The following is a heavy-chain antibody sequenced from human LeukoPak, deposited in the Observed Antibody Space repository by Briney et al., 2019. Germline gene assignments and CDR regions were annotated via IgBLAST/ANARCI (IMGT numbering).Heavy chain of an antibody. CDR3: AREGDSSSSDLDY. J-gene: IGHJ4*02. CDR1: GGSFSGYY. D-gene: IGHD6-13*01. Sequence: ETLSLTCAVYGGSFSGYYWSWIRQPPGKGLEWVSSISSSSSYIYYADSVKGRFTISRDNAKNSLYLQMNSLRAEDTAVYYCAREGDSSSSDLDYWGQGTLVTVSS. V-gene: IGHV3-21*01. CDR2: ISSSSSYI.